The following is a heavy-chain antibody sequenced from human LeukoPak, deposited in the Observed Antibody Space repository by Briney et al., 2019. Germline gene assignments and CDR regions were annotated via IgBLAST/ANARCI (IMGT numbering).Heavy chain of an antibody. Sequence: PGGSLRLSCAASGFTVSSNCMSWVRQAPGKGLEWVSVIYSGGSTYYADSVKGRFTISRDNSKNTLYLQMNSLRAEDTAVYYCARGKDGDYRYDYWGQGTLVTVSS. J-gene: IGHJ4*02. CDR1: GFTVSSNC. D-gene: IGHD4-17*01. V-gene: IGHV3-53*01. CDR3: ARGKDGDYRYDY. CDR2: IYSGGST.